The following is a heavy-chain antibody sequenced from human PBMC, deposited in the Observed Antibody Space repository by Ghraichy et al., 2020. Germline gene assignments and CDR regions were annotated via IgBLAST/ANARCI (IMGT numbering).Heavy chain of an antibody. CDR3: AKHYGSGSRRYWFFDL. CDR1: GFTFSSYA. Sequence: GESLNISCAASGFTFSSYAMSWVRQTPGKGLEWVSATSTSGGDTFYADSVKGRFAMSRDNSNSTLYLQVNSLRAEDTAVYYCAKHYGSGSRRYWFFDLWGPGTLVTVSS. CDR2: TSTSGGDT. D-gene: IGHD3-10*01. V-gene: IGHV3-23*01. J-gene: IGHJ2*01.